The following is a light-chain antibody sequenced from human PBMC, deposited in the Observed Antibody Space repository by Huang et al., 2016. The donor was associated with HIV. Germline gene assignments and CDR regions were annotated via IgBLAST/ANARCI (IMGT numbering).Light chain of an antibody. CDR1: KSISSY. Sequence: DIQMTQSPSSLSASVGDRVTITCRASKSISSYLNWYQQKPGKAPKLLNYAASSLQSGVPSRFSGSGSGTDFTLTISSLQPEDFATYYCQQSYSTLRYTFGQGTKLEIK. CDR3: QQSYSTLRYT. V-gene: IGKV1-39*01. J-gene: IGKJ2*01. CDR2: AAS.